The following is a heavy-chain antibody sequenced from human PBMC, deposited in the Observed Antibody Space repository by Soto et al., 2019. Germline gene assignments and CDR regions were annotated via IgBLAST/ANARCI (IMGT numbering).Heavy chain of an antibody. D-gene: IGHD6-6*01. CDR2: INPNSGGT. J-gene: IGHJ4*02. CDR1: GYTFTGYY. V-gene: IGHV1-2*04. Sequence: ASVKVSCKASGYTFTGYYMHWVRQAPGQGLEWMGWINPNSGGTNYAQKFQGWVTMTRDTSISTAYMELSRLRSDDTAVYYCARTPAIASRHFAYRGEGTLFTVSS. CDR3: ARTPAIASRHFAY.